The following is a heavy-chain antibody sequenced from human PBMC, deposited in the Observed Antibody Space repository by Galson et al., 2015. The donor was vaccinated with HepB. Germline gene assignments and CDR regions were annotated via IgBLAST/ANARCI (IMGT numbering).Heavy chain of an antibody. CDR2: ITCDGSNI. CDR1: GFSFSGYS. V-gene: IGHV3-30*18. D-gene: IGHD1-1*01. CDR3: AKDPFSNNRTRRNYYYYMDV. Sequence: SLRLSCAASGFSFSGYSMHWVRQAPGKGLEWVATITCDGSNIYYADSVKGRFTISRDNAKNSLYLQMNSLRVEDTAVYYCAKDPFSNNRTRRNYYYYMDVWGKGTTVTVSS. J-gene: IGHJ6*03.